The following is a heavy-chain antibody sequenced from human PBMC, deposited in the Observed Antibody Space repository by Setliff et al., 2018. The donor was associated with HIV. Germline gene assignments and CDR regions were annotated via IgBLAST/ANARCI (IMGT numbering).Heavy chain of an antibody. J-gene: IGHJ4*02. CDR1: GYTFSDYD. CDR2: TSGYSGHT. CDR3: AREHSTTWPYFDF. V-gene: IGHV1-18*01. Sequence: ASVKVSCKASGYTFSDYDVAWVRQAPGQGLEWMGWTSGYSGHTSYAQKFQGRVTMTTDTSTSTAYMELRNLRSDDTALYFCAREHSTTWPYFDFWGQGTLVTVSS. D-gene: IGHD6-13*01.